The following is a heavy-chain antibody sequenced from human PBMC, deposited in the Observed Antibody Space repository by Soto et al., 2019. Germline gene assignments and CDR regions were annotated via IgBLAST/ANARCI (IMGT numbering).Heavy chain of an antibody. Sequence: QVQLQESGPGLVKPSQTLSLTCTVSGDSISSGGYYWIWIRQHPGKGLAWIGYIYDNGGAYYSPSLRGRVVISLDRSENQFSLRLSSVTAADTAVYYWARVKGGTTRRAFDSWGKGTLVTVSS. D-gene: IGHD1-7*01. J-gene: IGHJ4*02. V-gene: IGHV4-31*03. CDR1: GDSISSGGYY. CDR2: IYDNGGA. CDR3: ARVKGGTTRRAFDS.